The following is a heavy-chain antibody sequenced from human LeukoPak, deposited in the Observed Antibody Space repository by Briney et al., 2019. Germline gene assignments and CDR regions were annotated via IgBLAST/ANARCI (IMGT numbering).Heavy chain of an antibody. CDR1: GFTVSSNY. CDR3: WYSSSWYYYFDY. V-gene: IGHV3-66*01. Sequence: GGSLRLSCAASGFTVSSNYMSWVRQAPGKGLEWASVICSGGSTYYADSVKGRFTISRDNSKNTLYLQMNSLRAEDTAVYYCWYSSSWYYYFDYWGQGTLVTVSS. D-gene: IGHD6-13*01. CDR2: ICSGGST. J-gene: IGHJ4*02.